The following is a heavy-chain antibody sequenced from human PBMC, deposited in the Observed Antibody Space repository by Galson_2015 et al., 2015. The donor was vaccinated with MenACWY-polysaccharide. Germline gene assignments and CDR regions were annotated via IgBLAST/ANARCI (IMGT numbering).Heavy chain of an antibody. Sequence: SLRLSCAASGFSFSRYGMSWVRQAPGKGLEWVADIKQDGSEEYYVDSVKGRFAISRDNARNSLYQQMNSLRAEDTAVYFCARDTGVSRTDDWSFDLWGRGSQVTVSS. J-gene: IGHJ2*01. V-gene: IGHV3-7*01. D-gene: IGHD1-7*01. CDR3: ARDTGVSRTDDWSFDL. CDR2: IKQDGSEE. CDR1: GFSFSRYG.